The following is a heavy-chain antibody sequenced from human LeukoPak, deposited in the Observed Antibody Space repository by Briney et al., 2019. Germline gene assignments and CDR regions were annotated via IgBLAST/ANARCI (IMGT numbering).Heavy chain of an antibody. CDR1: GFTFSSYW. Sequence: GGSLRLSCAASGFTFSSYWMHWVRQAPGKGLVWVSRIKSDGSSTSYADSVKGRFTISRDNAKNTLYLQMNSLRAEDTAVYYCARESPLSTDYWGQGTLVTVSS. CDR2: IKSDGSST. V-gene: IGHV3-74*01. J-gene: IGHJ4*02. CDR3: ARESPLSTDY. D-gene: IGHD5/OR15-5a*01.